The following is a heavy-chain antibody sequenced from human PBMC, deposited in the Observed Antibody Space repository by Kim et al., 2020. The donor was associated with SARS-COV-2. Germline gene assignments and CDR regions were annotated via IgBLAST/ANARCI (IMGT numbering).Heavy chain of an antibody. J-gene: IGHJ4*02. V-gene: IGHV3-53*01. Sequence: GGSLRLSCAASGFTVSSNYMSWVRQAPGKGLEWVSVIYSGGTTYYADSVKGRFTISRDNSKNTLYLQMNSLRAEDTAVYYCARGRPGYYFDYWGQGTLVTVSS. CDR3: ARGRPGYYFDY. CDR1: GFTVSSNY. CDR2: IYSGGTT.